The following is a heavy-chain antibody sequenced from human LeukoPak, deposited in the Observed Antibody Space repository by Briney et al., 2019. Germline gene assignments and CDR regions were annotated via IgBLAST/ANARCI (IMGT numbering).Heavy chain of an antibody. V-gene: IGHV1-2*06. CDR3: ARDGSPFYDSSGYYYEVY. CDR2: IHPNSGGT. CDR1: GYTFTGYY. Sequence: GASVKVSCKASGYTFTGYYLHWVRQAPGQGLEWMGRIHPNSGGTNDAQKFQGRVTMTRDTSISTAYMELSRLRSDDTAMYYCARDGSPFYDSSGYYYEVYWGQRTLVTVSS. D-gene: IGHD3-22*01. J-gene: IGHJ4*02.